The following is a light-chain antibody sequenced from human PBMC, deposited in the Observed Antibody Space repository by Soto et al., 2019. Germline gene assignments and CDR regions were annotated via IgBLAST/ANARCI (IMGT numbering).Light chain of an antibody. CDR2: SND. J-gene: IGLJ2*01. CDR3: AAWDDSLNGVA. V-gene: IGLV1-44*01. Sequence: QSVLAQPRSASGTPGQRVTISCSGSSSNIGSHTVNWYQQFPGTAPKLLIFSNDQRPSGVPDRFSGSKSGTSASLAITGLQSGDEGDYYCAAWDDSLNGVAFGGGTKVTVL. CDR1: SSNIGSHT.